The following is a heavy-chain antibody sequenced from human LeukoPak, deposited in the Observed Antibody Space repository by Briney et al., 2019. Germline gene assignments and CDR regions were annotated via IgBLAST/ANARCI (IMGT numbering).Heavy chain of an antibody. D-gene: IGHD5-18*01. CDR1: GITFSSYW. Sequence: PGGSLRLSCAGSGITFSSYWMHWVRQAPGKGLVWVSRINSDGRSTNYADSVKGRFTISRDNSKNTLYLQMNTLRAEDTAVYYCAKDREYSYVYDAFDIWGQGTLVTVSS. J-gene: IGHJ3*02. V-gene: IGHV3-74*01. CDR3: AKDREYSYVYDAFDI. CDR2: INSDGRST.